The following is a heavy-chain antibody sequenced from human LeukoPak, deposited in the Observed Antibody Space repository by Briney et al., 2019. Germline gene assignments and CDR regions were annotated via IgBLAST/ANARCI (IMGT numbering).Heavy chain of an antibody. Sequence: GGSLRLSCAASGFTFSSYSMNWVRQAPGKGLEWVSSISSSSSYIYYADSVKGRFTISRDNAKNSLYLQMNSLRAEDTAVYYCARDSSTIFGVVTSDYWGQGTLVTVSS. CDR1: GFTFSSYS. CDR3: ARDSSTIFGVVTSDY. J-gene: IGHJ4*02. V-gene: IGHV3-21*01. D-gene: IGHD3-3*01. CDR2: ISSSSSYI.